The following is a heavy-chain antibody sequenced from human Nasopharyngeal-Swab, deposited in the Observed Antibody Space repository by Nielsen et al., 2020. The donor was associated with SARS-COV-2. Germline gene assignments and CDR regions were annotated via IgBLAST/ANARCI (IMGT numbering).Heavy chain of an antibody. V-gene: IGHV1-18*01. D-gene: IGHD6-13*01. J-gene: IGHJ4*02. CDR1: GYTFTGYG. Sequence: ASVKVSCKASGYTFTGYGISWVRQAPGQGLEWMGWISAYNGNTNYAQKLQGRVTMTTDTSTSTAYMEPRSLRSDDTAVYYCARDLGINRDIAAATSYWGQGTLVTVSS. CDR2: ISAYNGNT. CDR3: ARDLGINRDIAAATSY.